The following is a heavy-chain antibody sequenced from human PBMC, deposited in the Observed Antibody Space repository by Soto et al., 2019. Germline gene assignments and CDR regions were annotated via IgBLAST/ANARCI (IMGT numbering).Heavy chain of an antibody. CDR3: PKAPRDPALRYGMDV. D-gene: IGHD3-10*01. J-gene: IGHJ6*02. V-gene: IGHV3-43*01. Sequence: QPVGSLILSCAASGFTFDDYTMHWVRQAPGKGLEWVSLISWDGCITYYADSVKGRFTISRDNSKNSLYLQMNSLRTEDTALYYCPKAPRDPALRYGMDVWGQGTTVTVSS. CDR2: ISWDGCIT. CDR1: GFTFDDYT.